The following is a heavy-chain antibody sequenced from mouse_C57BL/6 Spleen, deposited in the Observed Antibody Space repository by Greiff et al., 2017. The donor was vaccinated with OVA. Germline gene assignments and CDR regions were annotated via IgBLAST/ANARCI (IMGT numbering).Heavy chain of an antibody. CDR1: GFSLTSYA. J-gene: IGHJ1*03. V-gene: IGHV2-9-1*01. CDR3: ARNYYGSSLDWYFDV. CDR2: IWTGGGT. D-gene: IGHD1-1*01. Sequence: VQRVESGPGLVAPSQSLSITCTVSGFSLTSYAISWVRQPPGKGLEWLGVIWTGGGTNYNSALKSRLSISKDNSKSQVFLKMNSLQTDDTARYYCARNYYGSSLDWYFDVWGTGTTVTVSS.